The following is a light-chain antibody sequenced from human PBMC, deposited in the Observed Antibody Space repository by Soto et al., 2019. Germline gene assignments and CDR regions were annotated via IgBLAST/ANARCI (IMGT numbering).Light chain of an antibody. CDR3: AAWDDSLKGPA. CDR1: SSNFGSNS. V-gene: IGLV1-44*01. CDR2: SNN. J-gene: IGLJ3*02. Sequence: QSVLTQPPSASGTPGQRVTISCSGSSSNFGSNSVSWYQHLPGTAPRLLIYSNNQRPSGVPDRFSGSKSGTSASLAISGLQSEDEAEYYCAAWDDSLKGPAFGGGTKVTVL.